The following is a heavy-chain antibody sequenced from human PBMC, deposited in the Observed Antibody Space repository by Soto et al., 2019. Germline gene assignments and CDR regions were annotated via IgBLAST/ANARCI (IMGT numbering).Heavy chain of an antibody. J-gene: IGHJ4*02. CDR3: ARDQAMTTVTYPHFDY. V-gene: IGHV3-20*04. D-gene: IGHD4-4*01. CDR2: INWKGGST. CDR1: GFTFDDYG. Sequence: GGSLRLSCAASGFTFDDYGMSWVRQAPGEGLECVSGINWKGGSTGYADSVKGRFTISRDNAKNSLYLKMNSLRAEDTALYYCARDQAMTTVTYPHFDYWGQGTLVTVSS.